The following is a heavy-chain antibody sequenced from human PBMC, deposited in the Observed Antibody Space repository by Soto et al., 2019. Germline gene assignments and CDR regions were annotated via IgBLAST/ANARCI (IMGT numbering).Heavy chain of an antibody. CDR2: ISGSGGST. D-gene: IGHD5-18*01. Sequence: EVQLLESGGGLVQPGGSLRLSCAASGFTFSSYAMSWVRQAPGKGLEWVSAISGSGGSTYYADSVKGRFTISRANSRNTLYLQMNSLSAEDTAVDYCAKGGRGYSYDYFDYWGQGTLVTVSP. CDR1: GFTFSSYA. J-gene: IGHJ4*02. CDR3: AKGGRGYSYDYFDY. V-gene: IGHV3-23*01.